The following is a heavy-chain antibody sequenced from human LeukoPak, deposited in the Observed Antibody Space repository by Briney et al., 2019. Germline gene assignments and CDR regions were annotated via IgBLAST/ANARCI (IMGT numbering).Heavy chain of an antibody. Sequence: SETLSLTCTLSGGSISSYYWSWVRQPPGKALEWIGYVYYSGSTKYSPSLRSRVTISVDTSKKQFSLKVRSVTAADTAVYYCARDGSSGTSGDAFDIWGQGTMVTVSS. CDR2: VYYSGST. J-gene: IGHJ3*02. V-gene: IGHV4-59*01. CDR1: GGSISSYY. D-gene: IGHD6-25*01. CDR3: ARDGSSGTSGDAFDI.